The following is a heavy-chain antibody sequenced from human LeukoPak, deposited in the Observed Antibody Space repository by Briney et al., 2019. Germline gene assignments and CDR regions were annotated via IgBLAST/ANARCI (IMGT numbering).Heavy chain of an antibody. CDR2: IYYSGKT. Sequence: SETLSLTCTVSGGSISSSSYYWGWIRQPPGKGLEWIGSIYYSGKTYYNPSLNSRVTISLDTSKDQFSLRLTSVTAADTAVYYCARGSYDGGSGWGRFDNWGQGTLVAVSS. J-gene: IGHJ4*02. CDR1: GGSISSSSYY. CDR3: ARGSYDGGSGWGRFDN. V-gene: IGHV4-39*07. D-gene: IGHD6-19*01.